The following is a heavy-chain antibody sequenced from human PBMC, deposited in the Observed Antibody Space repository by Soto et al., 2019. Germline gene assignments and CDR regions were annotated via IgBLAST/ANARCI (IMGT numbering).Heavy chain of an antibody. J-gene: IGHJ4*02. CDR2: LSPSNGNT. D-gene: IGHD6-13*01. CDR3: ARVVAAVGQNYFDY. V-gene: IGHV1-18*01. Sequence: ASVKVSCKASGYTFTNYGIHWVRQAPGQRLEWMGWLSPSNGNTKYAQKVQGRVTITTDRSTSTAYMELRSLKSDDTAVYYCARVVAAVGQNYFDYWGQGTLVTVSS. CDR1: GYTFTNYG.